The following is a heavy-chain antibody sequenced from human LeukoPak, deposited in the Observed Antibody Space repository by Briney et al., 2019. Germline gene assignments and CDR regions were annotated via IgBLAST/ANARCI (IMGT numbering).Heavy chain of an antibody. J-gene: IGHJ6*03. D-gene: IGHD3-10*01. CDR1: GFTFSSYG. Sequence: GGSLRLSCAASGFTFSSYGVHWVRHAPGKGLEWVAFIRYDGSNKYYADSVKGRFTISRDNSKNTLYLQMDSLRGEDTAVYYCGGGGFGEAYYYYYYMDVWGKGTTVTVSS. V-gene: IGHV3-30*02. CDR2: IRYDGSNK. CDR3: GGGGFGEAYYYYYYMDV.